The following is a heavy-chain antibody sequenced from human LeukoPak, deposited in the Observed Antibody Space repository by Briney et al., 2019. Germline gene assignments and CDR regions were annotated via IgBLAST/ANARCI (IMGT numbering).Heavy chain of an antibody. CDR3: AKASHDFWSGYNWFDP. CDR2: ISWNSGSI. CDR1: GFTFDDYA. D-gene: IGHD3-3*01. V-gene: IGHV3-9*01. J-gene: IGHJ5*02. Sequence: GGSLRLSCAASGFTFDDYAMHWVRQAPGKGLEWVSGISWNSGSIGYADSVKGRFTISRDNAKNSLYLQMNSLRAEDTALYYCAKASHDFWSGYNWFDPWGQGTLVTVPS.